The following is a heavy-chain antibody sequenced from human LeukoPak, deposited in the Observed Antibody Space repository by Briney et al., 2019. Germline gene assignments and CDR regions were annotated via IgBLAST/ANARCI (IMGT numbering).Heavy chain of an antibody. CDR3: ANRDY. J-gene: IGHJ4*02. CDR2: ITSGSNT. Sequence: TGGSLRLSCAASGFTFSRYDMTWVRQAPGKGLEWVSSITSGSNTYYADSVKGRFTISRDNSKNTVFLQMNSLRAEDTAVYYCANRDYWGQGALVTVSS. CDR1: GFTFSRYD. V-gene: IGHV3-23*01.